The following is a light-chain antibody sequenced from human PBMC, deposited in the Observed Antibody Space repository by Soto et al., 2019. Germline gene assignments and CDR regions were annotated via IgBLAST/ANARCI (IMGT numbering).Light chain of an antibody. CDR1: QSLLHITGETF. CDR3: MQSTQLPPT. J-gene: IGKJ5*01. CDR2: EVS. V-gene: IGKV2D-29*02. Sequence: DVVITHTPLSLSVAPLHPASISCKARQSLLHITGETFLFWYLQKPGQSPQLLIYEVSTRVSGVPDRFSGSGSGTDFTLEISRVETDDVGIYYCMQSTQLPPTFGQGTRLEIK.